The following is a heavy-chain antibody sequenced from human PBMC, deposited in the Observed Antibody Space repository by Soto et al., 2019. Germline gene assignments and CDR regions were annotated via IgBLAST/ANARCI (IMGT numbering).Heavy chain of an antibody. Sequence: EVQLVETGGGLVKPGGYLRLSCTDSGFTFSSYTMNWVRQAPGKGLEWLSSISSSGDYIYYADSVKGRFTISRDDAKNSLYLQMNSLRAEDTAVYYCARGCTNGVCPTSYFYYGMDVWGQGTTVTVSS. CDR3: ARGCTNGVCPTSYFYYGMDV. CDR2: ISSSGDYI. J-gene: IGHJ6*02. CDR1: GFTFSSYT. V-gene: IGHV3-21*01. D-gene: IGHD2-8*01.